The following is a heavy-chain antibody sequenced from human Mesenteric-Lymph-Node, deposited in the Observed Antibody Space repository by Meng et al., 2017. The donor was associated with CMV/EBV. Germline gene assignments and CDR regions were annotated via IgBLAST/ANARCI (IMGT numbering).Heavy chain of an antibody. CDR2: INPNSGGT. D-gene: IGHD5-12*01. V-gene: IGHV1-2*06. Sequence: KASRYTFTGYYMHWVRQAPGQGLEWMGRINPNSGGTNYAQKFQGRVTMTRDTSISTAYMELSRLRSDDTAVYYCARDADIVATMGFDYWGQGTLVTVSS. J-gene: IGHJ4*02. CDR3: ARDADIVATMGFDY. CDR1: RYTFTGYY.